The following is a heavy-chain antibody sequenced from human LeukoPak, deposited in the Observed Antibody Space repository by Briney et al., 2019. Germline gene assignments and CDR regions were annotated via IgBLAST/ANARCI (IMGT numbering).Heavy chain of an antibody. CDR1: GGSISSYY. CDR2: IYTSWST. CDR3: ARDYDFWSGYYQRYYYYMDV. V-gene: IGHV4-4*07. J-gene: IGHJ6*03. D-gene: IGHD3-3*01. Sequence: SETLSLTCTVSGGSISSYYWSWIRQPAGKGLEWIGRIYTSWSTNYNPSLKSRVTISVDTSKNQFFLKLSSVTAADTAVYYCARDYDFWSGYYQRYYYYMDVWGKGTTVTVSS.